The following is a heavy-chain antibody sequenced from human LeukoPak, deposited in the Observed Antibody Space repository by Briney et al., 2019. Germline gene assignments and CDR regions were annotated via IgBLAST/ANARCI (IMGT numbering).Heavy chain of an antibody. Sequence: GGSLRLSCAASGNYLMHWVRQAPGKGLVWVSHINSDGSWTSYADSVKGRFTISKDNAKDTVYLQMNNLRAEDTAVYYCVSFYETYWGRGTLVTVSS. J-gene: IGHJ4*02. CDR1: GNYL. CDR2: INSDGSWT. D-gene: IGHD2-2*01. CDR3: VSFYETY. V-gene: IGHV3-74*01.